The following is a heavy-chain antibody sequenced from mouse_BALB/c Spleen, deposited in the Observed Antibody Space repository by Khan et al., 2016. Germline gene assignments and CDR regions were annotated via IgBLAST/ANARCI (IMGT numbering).Heavy chain of an antibody. Sequence: EVQLQESGPGLVKPSQSLSLTCTVTGYSITSAYAWNWFRQFPGNKLEWIGYISSSGLTSFNPSLKSRFSIPRDTSKNQFFLQLNSVTTEDTATYYCARSGNYFDYWGQGTTLTVSS. V-gene: IGHV3-2*02. CDR2: ISSSGLT. D-gene: IGHD1-1*02. CDR1: GYSITSAYA. J-gene: IGHJ2*01. CDR3: ARSGNYFDY.